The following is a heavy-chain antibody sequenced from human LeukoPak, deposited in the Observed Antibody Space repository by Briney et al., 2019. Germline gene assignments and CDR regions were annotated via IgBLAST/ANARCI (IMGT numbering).Heavy chain of an antibody. CDR2: ISAYNGNT. D-gene: IGHD6-13*01. CDR1: GYTFTSYG. Sequence: ASVKVSCKASGYTFTSYGISWVRQAPGQGLEWMGWISAYNGNTNYAQKLQGRVTMTTDTSTSTAYMELRSLRSDDTAVYYCARDPIGSRWPYYFDYWGQGTLVTVSS. J-gene: IGHJ4*02. V-gene: IGHV1-18*01. CDR3: ARDPIGSRWPYYFDY.